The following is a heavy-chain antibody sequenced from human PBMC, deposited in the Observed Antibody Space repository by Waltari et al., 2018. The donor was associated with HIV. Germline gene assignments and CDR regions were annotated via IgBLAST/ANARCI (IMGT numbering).Heavy chain of an antibody. Sequence: EVQLVESGGGLVQPGRSLRLSCAASGFSFSDYAMNWVRQAPGKRLEWISYISSSSSNIKYADSVKGRVTISRDNTKSSLDLHMNNLRDEDTAVYFCARDTLNLYFGLDVWGQGTTVSVSS. CDR3: ARDTLNLYFGLDV. V-gene: IGHV3-48*02. CDR1: GFSFSDYA. J-gene: IGHJ6*02. CDR2: ISSSSSNI.